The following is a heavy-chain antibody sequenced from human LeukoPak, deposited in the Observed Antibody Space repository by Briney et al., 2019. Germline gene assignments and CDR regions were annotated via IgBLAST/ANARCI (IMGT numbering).Heavy chain of an antibody. V-gene: IGHV3-49*03. CDR1: GFTFSDYY. J-gene: IGHJ4*02. CDR2: IASKTYGGTA. CDR3: SRDQTPYY. Sequence: GGSLRLSCAASGFTFSDYYMTWIRQAPGKGLEWVGFIASKTYGGTAEYAASVKGRFTISRDDSKSIAYLQMNSLKTEDTAVYFCSRDQTPYYWGQGTLVTVSS.